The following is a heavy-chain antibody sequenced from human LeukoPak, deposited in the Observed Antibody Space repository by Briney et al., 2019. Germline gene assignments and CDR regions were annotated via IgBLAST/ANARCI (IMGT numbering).Heavy chain of an antibody. V-gene: IGHV3-48*01. CDR1: GFTFSSYS. D-gene: IGHD3-10*01. CDR3: ARNLYGSGSYPFDY. Sequence: GGSLRLSCAASGFTFSSYSMNWVRQAPGKGLEWVSYISSSSSTIYYADSVKGRFTISRDNAKNSLYLQMNSLRAEDTAVHYCARNLYGSGSYPFDYWGQGTLVTVSS. J-gene: IGHJ4*02. CDR2: ISSSSSTI.